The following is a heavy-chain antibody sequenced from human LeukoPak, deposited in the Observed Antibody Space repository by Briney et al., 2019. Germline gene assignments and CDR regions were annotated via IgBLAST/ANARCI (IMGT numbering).Heavy chain of an antibody. V-gene: IGHV3-9*01. Sequence: GRSLRLSCAASGFTFDGYAMHWVRQAPGKGLEWVSGISWNSGSIGYADSVKGRFTISRDNAKNSLYLQMNSLRAEDTALYYCAKDIMGDSSGASYGMDVWGQGTTVTVSS. CDR3: AKDIMGDSSGASYGMDV. CDR1: GFTFDGYA. CDR2: ISWNSGSI. D-gene: IGHD3-22*01. J-gene: IGHJ6*02.